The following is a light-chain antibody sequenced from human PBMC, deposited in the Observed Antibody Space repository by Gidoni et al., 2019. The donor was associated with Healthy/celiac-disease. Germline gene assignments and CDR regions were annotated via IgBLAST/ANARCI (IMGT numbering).Light chain of an antibody. Sequence: EIVMTQSPTTLSVSPGERATLSCRASPSGSSNLAWYQQKPGQAPRLLIYGASTRATGIPARFSGSGSGTEFTLTISSLQSEDFAVYYWQQYNNWPLTFGGGTKVEIK. CDR3: QQYNNWPLT. CDR1: PSGSSN. CDR2: GAS. J-gene: IGKJ4*01. V-gene: IGKV3-15*01.